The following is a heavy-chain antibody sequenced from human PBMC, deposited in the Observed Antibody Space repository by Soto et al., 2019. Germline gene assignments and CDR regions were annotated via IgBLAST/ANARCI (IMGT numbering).Heavy chain of an antibody. CDR1: GFTFSTYA. V-gene: IGHV3-23*01. J-gene: IGHJ6*02. CDR2: FSGSGGSI. Sequence: EVQLLESAGGLVQAGGSLRLSCAASGFTFSTYAMNWVRQAPGNGLERVSAFSGSGGSIHYADSVKGRFTIPRDNSKNTLYLQMNSLRDEDTAVYHCVKGYWKGDVWGQGTTVTVSS. D-gene: IGHD1-1*01. CDR3: VKGYWKGDV.